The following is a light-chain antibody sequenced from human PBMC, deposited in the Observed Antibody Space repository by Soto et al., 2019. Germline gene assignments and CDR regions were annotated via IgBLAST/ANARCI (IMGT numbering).Light chain of an antibody. CDR2: MVS. V-gene: IGLV2-14*01. Sequence: QSVLTQPSWLSVSPGQSITISCTGTISDVGNYNYVSWYQQYPGRVPKLLIYMVSNLASGVSNRFSGSKSGNTASLTISGLQAEDEADYFCTSPTPGSLDVFGTGTKVTV. J-gene: IGLJ1*01. CDR3: TSPTPGSLDV. CDR1: ISDVGNYNY.